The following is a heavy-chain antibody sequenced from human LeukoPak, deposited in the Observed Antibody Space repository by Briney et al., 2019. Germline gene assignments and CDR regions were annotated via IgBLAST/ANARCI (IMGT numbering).Heavy chain of an antibody. CDR3: ALQTFDY. J-gene: IGHJ4*02. V-gene: IGHV3-23*01. Sequence: PGGSLRLSCASSGFTFSSYAMSWVRQAPGKGLEWVSVISYSDGSTNYADSVKGRFTISRDNSKNTLYLQMNSLRAEDTAVYYCALQTFDYWGQGTLVTVSS. D-gene: IGHD5-24*01. CDR1: GFTFSSYA. CDR2: ISYSDGST.